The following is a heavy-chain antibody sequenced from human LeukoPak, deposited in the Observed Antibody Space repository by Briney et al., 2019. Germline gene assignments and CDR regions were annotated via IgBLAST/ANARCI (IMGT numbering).Heavy chain of an antibody. CDR1: GYSISSGYY. V-gene: IGHV4-38-2*02. Sequence: SETLSLTCTVSGYSISSGYYWGWIRQPPGKGLEWIGSIYYSGSTYYNPSLKSRVTISVDTSKNQFSLKLSSVTAADTAVYYCARDRAAGPPISMDVWGKGTTVTVSS. D-gene: IGHD6-13*01. J-gene: IGHJ6*03. CDR3: ARDRAAGPPISMDV. CDR2: IYYSGST.